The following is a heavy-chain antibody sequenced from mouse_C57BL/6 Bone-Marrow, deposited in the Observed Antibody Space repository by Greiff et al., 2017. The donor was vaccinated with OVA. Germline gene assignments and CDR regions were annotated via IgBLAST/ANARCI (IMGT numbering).Heavy chain of an antibody. CDR3: TFYYYGSSYGDYAMDY. V-gene: IGHV6-3*01. J-gene: IGHJ4*01. D-gene: IGHD1-1*01. Sequence: EVKLVESGGGLVQPGGSMKLSCVASGFTFSNYWMNWVRQSPEKGLEWVAQIRLKSDNYATHYAESVKGRFTISRDDSKSSVYLQMNNLRAEDTGIYYGTFYYYGSSYGDYAMDYWGQGTSVTVAS. CDR1: GFTFSNYW. CDR2: IRLKSDNYAT.